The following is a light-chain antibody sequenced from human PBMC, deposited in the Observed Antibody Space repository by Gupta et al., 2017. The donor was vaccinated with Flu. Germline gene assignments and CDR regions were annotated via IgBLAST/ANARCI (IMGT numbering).Light chain of an antibody. CDR3: CLSNAASSYV. Sequence: QTVLTQPASVSGSPGQPITISCTGTRSDVGSHDFVSWLQQYPGKAPKLIIYEVSNRPSGVSNRFSGSKSGNTASLTISGLQAEDEADYYCCLSNAASSYVFGSGTKVTVL. J-gene: IGLJ1*01. V-gene: IGLV2-23*02. CDR2: EVS. CDR1: RSDVGSHDF.